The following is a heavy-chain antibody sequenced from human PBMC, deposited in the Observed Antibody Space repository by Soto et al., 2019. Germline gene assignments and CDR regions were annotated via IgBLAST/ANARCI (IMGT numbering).Heavy chain of an antibody. D-gene: IGHD1-26*01. CDR1: GYTLTELS. CDR2: FDPEDGET. Sequence: GASVKVSCKVSGYTLTELSMHWVRQAPGKGLEWMGGFDPEDGETIYAQKFQGRVTMTEDTSTNTAYMELSSLRSEDTAVYYCATVLGSYFRAFDYWGQGTLVTVSS. J-gene: IGHJ4*02. CDR3: ATVLGSYFRAFDY. V-gene: IGHV1-24*01.